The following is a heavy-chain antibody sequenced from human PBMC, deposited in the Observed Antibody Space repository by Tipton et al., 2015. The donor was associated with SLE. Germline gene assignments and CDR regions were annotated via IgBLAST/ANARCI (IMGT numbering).Heavy chain of an antibody. Sequence: TLSLTCAVYGGSFSGYYWSWIRQPPGKGLEWIGEINHSGSTNYNPSLKSRVTISVDTSKNQFSLKLSSVTAADTAVYYCARVLYCSSTSCPHVDVWGKGTTVTVSS. V-gene: IGHV4-34*09. CDR1: GGSFSGYY. CDR3: ARVLYCSSTSCPHVDV. CDR2: INHSGST. J-gene: IGHJ6*04. D-gene: IGHD2-2*01.